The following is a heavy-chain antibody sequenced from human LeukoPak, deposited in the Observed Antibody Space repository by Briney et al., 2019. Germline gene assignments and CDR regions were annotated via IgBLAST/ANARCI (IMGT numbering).Heavy chain of an antibody. CDR2: ISSSSSYI. V-gene: IGHV3-21*01. CDR1: GFTFSSYE. D-gene: IGHD6-13*01. J-gene: IGHJ3*02. Sequence: GGSLRLSCAASGFTFSSYEMNWVRQAPGKGLEWVSSISSSSSYIYYADSVKGRFTISRDNSKNTLYLQMNSLRAEDTAVYYCARGGEGAAAASGAFDIWGQGTMVTVSS. CDR3: ARGGEGAAAASGAFDI.